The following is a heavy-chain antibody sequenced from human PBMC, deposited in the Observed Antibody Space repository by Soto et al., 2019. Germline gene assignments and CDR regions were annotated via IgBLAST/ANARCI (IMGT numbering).Heavy chain of an antibody. Sequence: QVPLVESGGGVVQPGRSLRLSCAASGFTFSSYGMHWVRQAPGKGLEWVAVIWYDGSNKYYADSVKGRFTISRDNSKNTLYLQMNSLRAEDTAVYYCARDDELQIVVVPAAVDYWGQGTLVTVSS. CDR3: ARDDELQIVVVPAAVDY. D-gene: IGHD2-2*01. J-gene: IGHJ4*02. CDR2: IWYDGSNK. V-gene: IGHV3-33*01. CDR1: GFTFSSYG.